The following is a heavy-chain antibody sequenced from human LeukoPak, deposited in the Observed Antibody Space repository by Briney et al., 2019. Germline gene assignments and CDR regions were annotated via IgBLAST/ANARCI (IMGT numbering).Heavy chain of an antibody. CDR2: IYHSGST. D-gene: IGHD3-10*01. V-gene: IGHV4-4*02. J-gene: IGHJ4*02. CDR3: ARSPLGATFYFDY. Sequence: SETLSLTCAVSGVSISSSNWWSWVRQPPGKGLEWIGEIYHSGSTNYNPSLKSRVTISVDKSKNQFSLKLSFVTAADTAVYYCARSPLGATFYFDYWGQGTLVTVSS. CDR1: GVSISSSNW.